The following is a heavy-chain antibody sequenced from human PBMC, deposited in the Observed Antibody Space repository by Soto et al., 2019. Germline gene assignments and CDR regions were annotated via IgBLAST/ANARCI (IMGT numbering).Heavy chain of an antibody. CDR2: IWNDGIKK. Sequence: QVQLVESGGGVVQPGRSLRLSCATSGFIFSSYGMHWVRQVPGKGLEWVAVIWNDGIKKNYADPVKGRFTISRDNSKNTLYLEMNSLRAEDRAGYYCVRDGNVGIGKYYFDRWGRGTLVTVSS. CDR1: GFIFSSYG. CDR3: VRDGNVGIGKYYFDR. J-gene: IGHJ2*01. V-gene: IGHV3-33*01. D-gene: IGHD1-1*01.